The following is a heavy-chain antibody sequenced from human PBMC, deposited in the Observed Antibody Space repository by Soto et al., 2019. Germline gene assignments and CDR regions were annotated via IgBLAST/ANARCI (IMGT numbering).Heavy chain of an antibody. Sequence: GGSLRLSCAASGFSFSDYYMSWIRQAPGKGLECVSYISSSGLIIYYADSVKGRFTISRDNAKNSLYLQMNSLRAEDTAVYYCARQIRQHDGFDYWGQGTLVTVSS. CDR3: ARQIRQHDGFDY. D-gene: IGHD1-1*01. CDR1: GFSFSDYY. CDR2: ISSSGLII. V-gene: IGHV3-11*01. J-gene: IGHJ4*02.